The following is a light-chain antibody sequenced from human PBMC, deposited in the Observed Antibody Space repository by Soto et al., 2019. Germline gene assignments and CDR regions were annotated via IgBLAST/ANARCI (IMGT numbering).Light chain of an antibody. V-gene: IGLV3-21*04. J-gene: IGLJ2*01. CDR2: YDS. CDR3: QVWDSSSDHVI. CDR1: SIGSKS. Sequence: SYELTQPPSVSLAPGQTASITCGGTSIGSKSVHWYQQKPGQAPIVVIYYDSDRPSGIPERFAGSNSGNTATLTISRVEAGDEADYYCQVWDSSSDHVIFGGGTKLTVL.